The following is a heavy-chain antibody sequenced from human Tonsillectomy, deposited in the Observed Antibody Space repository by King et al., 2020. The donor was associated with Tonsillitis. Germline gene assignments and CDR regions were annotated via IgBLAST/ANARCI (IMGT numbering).Heavy chain of an antibody. CDR1: GGTFSSYA. J-gene: IGHJ3*02. CDR3: ARESSELRYFDWLLEGPSDAFDI. Sequence: VQLVQSGAEVKKPGSSVKVSCKASGGTFSSYAISWVRQAPGQGLEWMGGIIPIFGTANYAQKFQGRVTITADESTSTAYMALSSLRSEDTAVYYCARESSELRYFDWLLEGPSDAFDIWGQGTMVTVSS. CDR2: IIPIFGTA. V-gene: IGHV1-69*01. D-gene: IGHD3-9*01.